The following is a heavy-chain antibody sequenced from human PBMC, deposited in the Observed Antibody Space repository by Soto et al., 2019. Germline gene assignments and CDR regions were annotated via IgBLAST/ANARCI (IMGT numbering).Heavy chain of an antibody. V-gene: IGHV4-59*01. J-gene: IGHJ4*02. Sequence: SETLSLTCTVSGGSISGYYWSWIRQPPGKGLEWIGYMYNTGSTVYNPSFKSRVTISVDTSKNQFSLKLNSVTAADTAVYYCAKHSSGSYRPFDHWGQGALVTVSS. CDR1: GGSISGYY. CDR3: AKHSSGSYRPFDH. CDR2: MYNTGST. D-gene: IGHD3-22*01.